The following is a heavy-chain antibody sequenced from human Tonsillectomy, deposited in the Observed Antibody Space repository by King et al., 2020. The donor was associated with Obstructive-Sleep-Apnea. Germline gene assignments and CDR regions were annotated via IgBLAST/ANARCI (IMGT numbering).Heavy chain of an antibody. CDR2: IRCDGTYK. V-gene: IGHV3-30*02. CDR1: GIIFSNYA. Sequence: VQLVESGGGVVQPGTSVRLSCTVSGIIFSNYAMHWVRQAPGKGLEWVGFIRCDGTYKFYGESVKGRFTMSRDNSNDRLYLQMNSLRAEDTAVYYCAKGYSSGCHDRYFDYWGRGTLVTVSS. CDR3: AKGYSSGCHDRYFDY. J-gene: IGHJ4*02. D-gene: IGHD6-19*01.